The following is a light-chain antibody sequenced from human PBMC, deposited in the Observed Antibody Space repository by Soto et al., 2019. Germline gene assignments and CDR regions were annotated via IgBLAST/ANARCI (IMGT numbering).Light chain of an antibody. CDR1: QDIAGY. CDR3: QQAYSFTIT. V-gene: IGKV1D-12*01. Sequence: DIQVTQSPSSVYASVGDRVTITCRASQDIAGYLAWYRHKPGRAPEILIHAASSLHSGVPSRFSGSGSGTDFTLTINSLQPEDFATYYCQQAYSFTITFGQGTRLEIK. J-gene: IGKJ5*01. CDR2: AAS.